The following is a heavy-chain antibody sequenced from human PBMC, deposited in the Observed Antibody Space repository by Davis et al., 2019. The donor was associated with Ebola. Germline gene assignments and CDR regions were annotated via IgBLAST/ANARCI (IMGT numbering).Heavy chain of an antibody. J-gene: IGHJ2*01. CDR1: GYSFTSYW. CDR3: ARLIAVAATGSPWYFDL. Sequence: GESLKISCKGSGYSFTSYWIGWVRQMPGKGLEWMGIIDPGDSNTRYSPSFQGQVTISADKSISTAYLQWSSLKASDTAMYYCARLIAVAATGSPWYFDLWGRGTLVTVSS. D-gene: IGHD6-19*01. CDR2: IDPGDSNT. V-gene: IGHV5-51*01.